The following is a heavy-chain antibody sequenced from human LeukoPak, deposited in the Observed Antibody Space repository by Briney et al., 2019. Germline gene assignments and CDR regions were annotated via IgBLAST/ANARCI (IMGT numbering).Heavy chain of an antibody. Sequence: SETLSLTCTVSGGSISTYHWSWIRQPPGRRLEWIGSINYSGNSNYSPSLKSRVTISVDTSKNQFSLNLSSVTAADTAVYYCARVSGMVVYWGLGTLVTVSS. CDR3: ARVSGMVVY. D-gene: IGHD3-22*01. CDR1: GGSISTYH. CDR2: INYSGNS. V-gene: IGHV4-59*01. J-gene: IGHJ4*02.